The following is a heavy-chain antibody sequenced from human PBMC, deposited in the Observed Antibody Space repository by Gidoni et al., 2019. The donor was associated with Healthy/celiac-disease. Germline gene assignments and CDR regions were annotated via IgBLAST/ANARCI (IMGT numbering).Heavy chain of an antibody. CDR1: GFTFSSYA. J-gene: IGHJ3*02. D-gene: IGHD6-6*01. CDR3: ARDQDSSGAFDI. CDR2: ISYDGSNK. Sequence: QVQLVESGGGVVQPGRSLRLSCAASGFTFSSYAMHWVRQAPGKGLEWVAVISYDGSNKYYADSVKCRFTISRDNSKNTLYLQMNSLRAEDTAVYYCARDQDSSGAFDIWGQGTMVTVSS. V-gene: IGHV3-30*04.